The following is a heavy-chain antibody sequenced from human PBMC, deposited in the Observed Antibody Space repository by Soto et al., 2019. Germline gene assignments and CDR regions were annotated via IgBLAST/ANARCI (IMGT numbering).Heavy chain of an antibody. Sequence: SGPRLVNPXQTLTLTCTFSGFSLSTSGVAVGWIRQAPRKAPEWLAFIFWDDDKRYSPSLENRLTITKDTSKNQVVLTMTNMDPVDTATHYCARIFDFWSGYYFSYWGRGTLVTVSS. D-gene: IGHD3-3*01. J-gene: IGHJ4*02. CDR2: IFWDDDK. CDR3: ARIFDFWSGYYFSY. V-gene: IGHV2-5*02. CDR1: GFSLSTSGVA.